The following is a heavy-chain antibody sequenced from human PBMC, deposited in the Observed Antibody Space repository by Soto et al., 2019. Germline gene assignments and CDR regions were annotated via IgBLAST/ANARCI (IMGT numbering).Heavy chain of an antibody. CDR2: ISHLEST. D-gene: IGHD5-12*01. CDR1: GASISYGGFS. CDR3: ARGGGYDSFDY. J-gene: IGHJ4*02. V-gene: IGHV4-30-2*06. Sequence: QLQLQESGSGLVKTSETLSLTCTVSGASISYGGFSWSWIRQSPGKGLEWIGYISHLESTYFHPSFNRRFTMSIDRTRNQFALKLSSVTAAEMAVYYCARGGGYDSFDYWGQGVLVTVSS.